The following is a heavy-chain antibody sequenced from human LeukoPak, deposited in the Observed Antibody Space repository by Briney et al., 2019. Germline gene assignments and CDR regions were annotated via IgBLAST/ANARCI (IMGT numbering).Heavy chain of an antibody. J-gene: IGHJ4*02. CDR3: ARHAGAAYYYGSGSTYPTRAFDH. V-gene: IGHV4-39*01. Sequence: PSETLSLTCTVSGGSISSSSYYWGWIRQPPGKGLEWMGSIYYSGSTYYTPSLKSRVTISVDTSKNQFSLKLSSVTAADTAVYYCARHAGAAYYYGSGSTYPTRAFDHWGQGTLVTVSS. D-gene: IGHD3-10*01. CDR1: GGSISSSSYY. CDR2: IYYSGST.